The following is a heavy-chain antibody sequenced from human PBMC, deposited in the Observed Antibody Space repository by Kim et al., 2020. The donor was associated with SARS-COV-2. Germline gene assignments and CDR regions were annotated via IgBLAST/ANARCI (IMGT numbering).Heavy chain of an antibody. J-gene: IGHJ4*02. CDR3: ARDLSTGLPGGFDY. D-gene: IGHD1-1*01. Sequence: ADLVKGRFTISRDNARDSLYLQLDSLRAEDTAVYYCARDLSTGLPGGFDYWGPGTLVTVSS. V-gene: IGHV3-21*01.